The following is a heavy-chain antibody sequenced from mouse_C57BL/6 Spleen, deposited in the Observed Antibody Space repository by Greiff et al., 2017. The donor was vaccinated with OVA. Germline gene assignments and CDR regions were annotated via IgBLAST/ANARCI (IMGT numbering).Heavy chain of an antibody. J-gene: IGHJ4*01. CDR2: ISDGGSYT. D-gene: IGHD1-1*01. CDR3: ARDGGITTVVDAMDY. Sequence: EVKVVESGGGLVKPGGSLKLSCAASGFTFSSYAMSWVRQTPEKRLEWVATISDGGSYTYYPDNVKGRFTISRDNAKNNLYLQMSHLKSEDTAMYYCARDGGITTVVDAMDYWGQGTSVTVSS. V-gene: IGHV5-4*01. CDR1: GFTFSSYA.